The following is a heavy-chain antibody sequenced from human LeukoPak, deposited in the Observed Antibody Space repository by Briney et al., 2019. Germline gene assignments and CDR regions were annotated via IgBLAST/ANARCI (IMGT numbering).Heavy chain of an antibody. V-gene: IGHV3-23*01. CDR2: ISGSGDTL. CDR3: VSSSWLGDFDY. CDR1: GFTFSDYA. Sequence: GGSLRLSCAASGFTFSDYAMSWVRQAPGKGLEWVSAISGSGDTLYYADSVKGRFTISRDKSKNTLYLQMNSLRAEDTAVYYCVSSSWLGDFDYWGQGTLVTVSS. D-gene: IGHD6-13*01. J-gene: IGHJ4*02.